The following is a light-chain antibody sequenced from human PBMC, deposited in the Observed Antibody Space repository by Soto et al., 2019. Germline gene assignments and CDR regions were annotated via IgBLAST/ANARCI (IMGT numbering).Light chain of an antibody. Sequence: DIQMTQSPSTLSGSLVDRVTITCLASQTISSWLAWYQQKPGKAPKLLIYKASTLKSGVPSRFSGSGSGTEFTLTISSLQPDDFATYYCQHYNSYSEAFGQGTKVDI. J-gene: IGKJ1*01. CDR1: QTISSW. V-gene: IGKV1-5*03. CDR3: QHYNSYSEA. CDR2: KAS.